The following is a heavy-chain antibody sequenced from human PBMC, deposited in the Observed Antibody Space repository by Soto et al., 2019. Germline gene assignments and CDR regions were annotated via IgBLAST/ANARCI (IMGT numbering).Heavy chain of an antibody. V-gene: IGHV3-49*04. CDR3: ARSPGHCSGDDYYSIDD. D-gene: IGHD2-15*01. J-gene: IGHJ4*01. CDR2: IGYNHFDGKS. CDR1: GFTFRDHG. Sequence: PGGSLRLSCTGSGFTFRDHGLSWVRQAPGKGQEGLGLIGYNHFDGKSEYAPSVKSRFYISRDESTNSSYLQMKNLQGEDTAVYYCARSPGHCSGDDYYSIDDWGRGTLVTVSS.